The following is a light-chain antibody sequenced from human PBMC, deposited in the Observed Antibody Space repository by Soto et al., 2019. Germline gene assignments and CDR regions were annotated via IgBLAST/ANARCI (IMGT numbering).Light chain of an antibody. CDR3: QQYGSSPPFT. CDR1: QSVSSSY. CDR2: GAY. J-gene: IGKJ3*01. Sequence: IVLTQSPGTLSLTPGKRATLSCRASQSVSSSYLAWYQQKPGQAPRLLIYGAYSRATGIPDRFSGSGSGTDFTLTISRLEPEDSAVYYCQQYGSSPPFTFGPGTRVDIK. V-gene: IGKV3-20*01.